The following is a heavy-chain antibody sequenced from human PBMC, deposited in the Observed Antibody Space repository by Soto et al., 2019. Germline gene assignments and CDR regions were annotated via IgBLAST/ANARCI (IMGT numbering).Heavy chain of an antibody. CDR2: IYYRGST. CDR1: DDSITGGGYY. J-gene: IGHJ6*02. CDR3: ARGRVGHDYGDYYYYYGMDV. Sequence: SETLSLTCSVSDDSITGGGYYWSWIRQHPAKGLEWIGSIYYRGSTYYNPSLRSRGTISVDTSKNQFSLKLSSVTAADTAVYYCARGRVGHDYGDYYYYYGMDVWGQGTTVTVSS. V-gene: IGHV4-31*02. D-gene: IGHD4-17*01.